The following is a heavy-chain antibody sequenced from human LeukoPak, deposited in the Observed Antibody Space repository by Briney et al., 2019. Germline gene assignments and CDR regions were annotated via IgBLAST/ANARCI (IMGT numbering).Heavy chain of an antibody. CDR1: GFTVSSNY. CDR3: ARALLDAFDI. D-gene: IGHD2-15*01. CDR2: IYSGGST. Sequence: PGGSLRLSCAASGFTVSSNYMGWVRQAPGKGLEWVSVIYSGGSTYYADSVKGRFTISRDNSKNTLYLQMNSLRAEDTAVYYCARALLDAFDIWGQGTMVTVSS. V-gene: IGHV3-53*01. J-gene: IGHJ3*02.